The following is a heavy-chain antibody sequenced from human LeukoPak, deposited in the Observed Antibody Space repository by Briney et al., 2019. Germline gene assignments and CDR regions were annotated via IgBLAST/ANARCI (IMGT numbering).Heavy chain of an antibody. CDR1: GFTFDDYA. CDR3: AKTYGLSDYYDSSGTDY. J-gene: IGHJ4*02. V-gene: IGHV3-43*02. D-gene: IGHD3-22*01. CDR2: ISGDGGST. Sequence: GGSLRLSXAASGFTFDDYAMHWVRQAPGKGLEWVSLISGDGGSTYYADSVKGRFTISRDNSKNSLYLQVNSLRTEDTALYYCAKTYGLSDYYDSSGTDYWGQGTLVTVSS.